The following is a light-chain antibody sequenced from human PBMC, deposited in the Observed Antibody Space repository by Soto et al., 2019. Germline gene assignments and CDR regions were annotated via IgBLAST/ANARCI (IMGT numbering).Light chain of an antibody. CDR3: ISYTNSVTYV. CDR1: SSDVGGYNY. J-gene: IGLJ1*01. Sequence: QSVLTQPASVSGSPGQSITISCTGTSSDVGGYNYVSWYQQHPGRAPKLMISGVSNRPSGVSNRFSGSKSGNTASLTISGLQTEDEADYYCISYTNSVTYVFGTGTKVTVL. V-gene: IGLV2-14*01. CDR2: GVS.